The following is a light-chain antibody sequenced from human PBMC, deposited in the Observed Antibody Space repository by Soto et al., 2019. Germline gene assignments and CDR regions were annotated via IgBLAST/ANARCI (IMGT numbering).Light chain of an antibody. CDR3: QHRSNWWT. CDR1: QSVSIY. J-gene: IGKJ1*01. CDR2: DSS. Sequence: IVLTQSPATLSLSPGERATLSCRASQSVSIYLAWYQQKAGQAPRLLIYDSSNRATGIPARFSGSGSGTDFTLTIDSLEPEDFAVYYCQHRSNWWTFGPGTKVDIK. V-gene: IGKV3-11*01.